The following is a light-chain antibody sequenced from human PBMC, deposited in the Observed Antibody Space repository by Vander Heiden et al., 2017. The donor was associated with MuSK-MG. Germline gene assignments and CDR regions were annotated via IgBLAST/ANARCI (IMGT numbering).Light chain of an antibody. CDR3: QQRSNWEYT. CDR1: QSVSRY. CDR2: DAS. J-gene: IGKJ2*01. V-gene: IGKV3-11*01. Sequence: EIVLTQSPATLSLSPGERATLSCRASQSVSRYLAWYQQKPCQAPRLLIYDASNRATGIPVRFSGSASGTDFTLTISSLEPEDFVVYYCQQRSNWEYTFGQGTKLEIK.